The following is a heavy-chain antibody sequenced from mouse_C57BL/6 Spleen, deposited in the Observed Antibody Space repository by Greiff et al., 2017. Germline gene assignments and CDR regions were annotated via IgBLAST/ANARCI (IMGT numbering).Heavy chain of an antibody. Sequence: QVQLQQPGAELVKPGASVKLSCKASGYTFTSYWMHWVKQRPGQGLEWIGMIHPNSGSTNYNEKFKSKATLTVDKSSSTAYMQLSSLTSEDSAVYYCGPYYDYDGDYWGQGTTRTVSS. D-gene: IGHD2-4*01. J-gene: IGHJ2*01. CDR2: IHPNSGST. CDR1: GYTFTSYW. CDR3: GPYYDYDGDY. V-gene: IGHV1-64*01.